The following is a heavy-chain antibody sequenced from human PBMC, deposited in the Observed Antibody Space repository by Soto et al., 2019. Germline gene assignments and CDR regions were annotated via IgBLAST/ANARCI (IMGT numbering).Heavy chain of an antibody. Sequence: QVTLKESGPVLVKPTETLTLTCTVSGFSLSNARMGVSWIRQPPGKALEWLAHIFSNDEKSYSTSLKSRLTISKDTPKSQVVLTMTNMDPVDTATYYCARIVRRIASRSRWLLFDYWGQGTLVTVSS. CDR1: GFSLSNARMG. D-gene: IGHD3-22*01. V-gene: IGHV2-26*01. J-gene: IGHJ4*02. CDR2: IFSNDEK. CDR3: ARIVRRIASRSRWLLFDY.